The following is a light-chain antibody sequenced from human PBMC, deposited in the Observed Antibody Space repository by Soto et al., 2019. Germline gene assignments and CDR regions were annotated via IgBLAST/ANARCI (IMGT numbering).Light chain of an antibody. V-gene: IGKV3-20*01. CDR1: QSVIGNY. CDR3: QQYGRSPLLYT. J-gene: IGKJ2*01. Sequence: ENVLTQSPGTLSLSPGERATLSCRASQSVIGNYLAWYQQKPGQVPRLLIYGASTRAAGVPDRFSGSGSGTDFTLIITRLEPEDFAVYYCQQYGRSPLLYTFGQGTRLGVK. CDR2: GAS.